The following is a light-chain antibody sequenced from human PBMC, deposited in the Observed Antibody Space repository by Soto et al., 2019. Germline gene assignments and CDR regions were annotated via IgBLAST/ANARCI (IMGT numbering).Light chain of an antibody. CDR2: ATS. J-gene: IGKJ1*01. Sequence: DIQMTQSPSSLSASVGDRVTITCRPSQSIDKFLNWYRQKPGQAPKLLIHATSIMQSWVPSRFSGSGSGTEFTLTISSLQPEDFATYYCQQSYSTTWTFGQGTKVDIK. CDR1: QSIDKF. V-gene: IGKV1-39*01. CDR3: QQSYSTTWT.